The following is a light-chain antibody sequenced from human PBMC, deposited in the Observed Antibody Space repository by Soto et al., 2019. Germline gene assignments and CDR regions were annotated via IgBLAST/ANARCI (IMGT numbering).Light chain of an antibody. V-gene: IGKV3-20*01. Sequence: EIVLTHSPGTLSFSACERATLSSSASQRVNSRYLAWYQQKPGQAPRLLIYGVSNRATGIPDRFSGSGSGTDFTLTISRLEPEDFAVYYCQQYGTSLPVTFGQGTRLEIK. CDR3: QQYGTSLPVT. J-gene: IGKJ5*01. CDR1: QRVNSRY. CDR2: GVS.